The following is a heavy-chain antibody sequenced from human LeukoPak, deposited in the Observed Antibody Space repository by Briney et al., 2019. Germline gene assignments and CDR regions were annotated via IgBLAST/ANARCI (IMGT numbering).Heavy chain of an antibody. D-gene: IGHD4-17*01. CDR1: GFTFSTYG. Sequence: GGSLRLSCAASGFTFSTYGMHWVRQAPGKGLEWVALISYDGGNKYYADSVKGRFTISRDNSDNTLYLQMNSLRAEDTAVYYCAKYKRDYGDYYNYGLDVGGKGTTVTVSS. CDR3: AKYKRDYGDYYNYGLDV. V-gene: IGHV3-30*18. J-gene: IGHJ6*04. CDR2: ISYDGGNK.